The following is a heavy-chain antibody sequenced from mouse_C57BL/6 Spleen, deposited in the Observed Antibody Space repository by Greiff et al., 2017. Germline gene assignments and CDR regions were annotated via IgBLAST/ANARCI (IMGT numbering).Heavy chain of an antibody. CDR2: INPSTGGT. D-gene: IGHD4-1*02. J-gene: IGHJ3*01. CDR1: GYSFTGYY. CDR3: ARRATGTEFAY. V-gene: IGHV1-42*01. Sequence: EVQLQQSGPELVKPGASVKISCKASGYSFTGYYMNWVKQSPEKSLEWIGEINPSTGGTTYNQKFKAKATLTVDKASSTAYMQLKSLTSEDSAVYYCARRATGTEFAYWGHVILVTVAA.